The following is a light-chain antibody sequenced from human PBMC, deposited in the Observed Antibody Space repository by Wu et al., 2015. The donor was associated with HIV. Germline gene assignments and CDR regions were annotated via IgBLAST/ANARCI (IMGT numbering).Light chain of an antibody. CDR3: QQYSTYSPRA. CDR1: QNIRSW. V-gene: IGKV1-5*03. CDR2: KSS. Sequence: DIQMTQSPSTLSASIGDRVTITCRASQNIRSWLAWYQQKPRKAPKLLIYKSSTLESGVPSTFSGSGSGTEFTLTISSLQPDDCATYYCQQYSTYSPRAFGQGPRWKSN. J-gene: IGKJ1*01.